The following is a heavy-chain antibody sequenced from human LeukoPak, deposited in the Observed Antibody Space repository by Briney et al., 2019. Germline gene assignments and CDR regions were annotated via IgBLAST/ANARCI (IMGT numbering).Heavy chain of an antibody. V-gene: IGHV4-39*02. CDR2: IYYSGST. D-gene: IGHD1-26*01. Sequence: SETLSLTCTVSGGSISSSSYYWGWIRQPPGKGLEWIGNIYYSGSTYYNPFLKSRVTISVDTSKNQFSLKLSSVTAADTAVYYCARDWSDSSNWFDPWGQGTLVTVSS. CDR1: GGSISSSSYY. J-gene: IGHJ5*02. CDR3: ARDWSDSSNWFDP.